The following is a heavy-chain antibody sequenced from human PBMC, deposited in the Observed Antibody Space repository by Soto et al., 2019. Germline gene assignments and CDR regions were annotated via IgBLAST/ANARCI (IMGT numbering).Heavy chain of an antibody. D-gene: IGHD5-12*01. Sequence: ASVKVSCKASGYTFSGFYMHWVRQAPGQGLEWMGWINPNSGGTKSAEKFQGRVTMTRETSTSTLYMELSSLRSEDTAVYYCARATRSGSPHFDHWGQGTLVTVSS. CDR3: ARATRSGSPHFDH. CDR1: GYTFSGFY. CDR2: INPNSGGT. V-gene: IGHV1-2*02. J-gene: IGHJ4*02.